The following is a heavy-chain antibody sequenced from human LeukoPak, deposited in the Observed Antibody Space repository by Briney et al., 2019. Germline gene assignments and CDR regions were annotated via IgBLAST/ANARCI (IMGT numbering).Heavy chain of an antibody. J-gene: IGHJ4*02. Sequence: GGSLRLSCAASGFTFSSYSMNWVRQAPGKGLEWVSYISSSSSAIYYADSVKGRFAISRDNARNSLYLQMNSLRDEDTAVYYCARDKPPVGAIDYWGQGTLVTVSS. D-gene: IGHD1-26*01. CDR1: GFTFSSYS. CDR3: ARDKPPVGAIDY. CDR2: ISSSSSAI. V-gene: IGHV3-48*02.